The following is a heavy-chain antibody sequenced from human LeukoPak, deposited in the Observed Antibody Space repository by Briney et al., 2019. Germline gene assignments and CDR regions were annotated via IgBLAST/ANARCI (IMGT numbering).Heavy chain of an antibody. CDR1: GFTFSSYG. V-gene: IGHV3-30*02. Sequence: GGSLRLSCAASGFTFSSYGMHWVRQAPGKGLEWVAFTRFDGSTKYYADSVKGRFTISRDNAKNSLYLQMNSLRAEDTAVYYCARVPHAMVRGVIITEFYFDYWGQGTLVTVSS. J-gene: IGHJ4*02. D-gene: IGHD3-10*01. CDR2: TRFDGSTK. CDR3: ARVPHAMVRGVIITEFYFDY.